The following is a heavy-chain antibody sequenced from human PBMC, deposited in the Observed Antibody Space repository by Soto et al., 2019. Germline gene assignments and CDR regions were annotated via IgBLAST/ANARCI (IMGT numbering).Heavy chain of an antibody. V-gene: IGHV1-3*01. CDR2: INAANGNA. Sequence: QVQLVQSGAEVKKPGASVKVSCKASGYTFTSYVIHWVRQAPGQRLEWMVWINAANGNAKYSQKFQGRVTITRATSTSTAYMDLSSMRSEDTAVYYWARWGDCSSTSCYQGYFDLWGRGTLVTVSS. J-gene: IGHJ2*01. D-gene: IGHD2-2*01. CDR1: GYTFTSYV. CDR3: ARWGDCSSTSCYQGYFDL.